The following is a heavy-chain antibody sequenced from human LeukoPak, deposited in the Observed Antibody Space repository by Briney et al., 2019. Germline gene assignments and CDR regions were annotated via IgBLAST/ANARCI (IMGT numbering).Heavy chain of an antibody. CDR2: IYHSGST. CDR3: ARARGYYYDSSGPSGAFDI. Sequence: SETLSLTCAVYGGSFSGYYWSWIRQPPGKGLEWIGYIYHSGSTYYNPSLKSRVTISVDRSKNQFSLKLSSVTAADTAVYYCARARGYYYDSSGPSGAFDIWGQGTMVTVS. V-gene: IGHV4-34*01. CDR1: GGSFSGYY. J-gene: IGHJ3*02. D-gene: IGHD3-22*01.